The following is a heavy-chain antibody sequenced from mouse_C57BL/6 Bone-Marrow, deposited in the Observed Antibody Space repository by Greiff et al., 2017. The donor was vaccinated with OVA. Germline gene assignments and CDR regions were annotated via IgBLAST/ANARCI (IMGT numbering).Heavy chain of an antibody. Sequence: QVQLKQSGAEVVRPGASVKLSCKASGYTFTDYYINWVKQRPGQGLEWIAWIYPGSGNTYYNEKFKGKATMTAEKTSNTAYMQLSRLTSEDSAVYFCARDDDYFVEYWGQGTTLTVSS. V-gene: IGHV1-76*01. CDR3: ARDDDYFVEY. CDR1: GYTFTDYY. J-gene: IGHJ2*01. D-gene: IGHD2-3*01. CDR2: IYPGSGNT.